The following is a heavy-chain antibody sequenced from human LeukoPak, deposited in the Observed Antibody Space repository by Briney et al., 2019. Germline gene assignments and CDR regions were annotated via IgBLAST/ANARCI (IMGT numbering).Heavy chain of an antibody. Sequence: EASVKVSCKASGYTFNSYGISWVRQAPGQGLEWMGWISAYKGDTDYAQMLQGRVTMTTDTSTSTAHMELRSLRSDDTAVYYCGRDPIGYSYGAQIDYWGQGTLVTVSS. V-gene: IGHV1-18*01. D-gene: IGHD5-18*01. CDR2: ISAYKGDT. CDR1: GYTFNSYG. J-gene: IGHJ4*02. CDR3: GRDPIGYSYGAQIDY.